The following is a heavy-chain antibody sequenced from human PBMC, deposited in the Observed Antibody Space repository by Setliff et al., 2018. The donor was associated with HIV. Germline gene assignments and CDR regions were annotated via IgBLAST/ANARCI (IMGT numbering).Heavy chain of an antibody. V-gene: IGHV1-69*05. D-gene: IGHD2-8*01. CDR2: SIPLFGTV. CDR1: GDTFSNSA. J-gene: IGHJ4*02. CDR3: ASGSGYCRNGVCYIGVHKNPDKYYSDY. Sequence: SVKVSCKASGDTFSNSALTRVRQAPGQGLEWMGGSIPLFGTVKYAQKFQGRVTITTDELMTTAYVELSSLRSEDTAVYYCASGSGYCRNGVCYIGVHKNPDKYYSDYWGQGTLVTVSS.